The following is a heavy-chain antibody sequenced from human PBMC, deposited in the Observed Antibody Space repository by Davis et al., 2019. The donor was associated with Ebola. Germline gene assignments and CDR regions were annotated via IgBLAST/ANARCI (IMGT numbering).Heavy chain of an antibody. CDR1: GFTFSSYG. CDR2: IWYDGSNK. V-gene: IGHV3-30*02. Sequence: GGSLRLSCAASGFTFSSYGMHWVRQAPGKGLEWVAVIWYDGSNKYYADSVKGRFTISRDNSKNTLYLQMNSLRAEDTAVYYCAKEEYYYDSSGYPHWGQGTLVTVSS. J-gene: IGHJ4*02. CDR3: AKEEYYYDSSGYPH. D-gene: IGHD3-22*01.